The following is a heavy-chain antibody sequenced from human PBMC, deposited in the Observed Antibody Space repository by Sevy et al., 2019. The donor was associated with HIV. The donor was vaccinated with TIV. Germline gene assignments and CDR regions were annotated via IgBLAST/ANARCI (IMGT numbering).Heavy chain of an antibody. V-gene: IGHV3-33*01. Sequence: GGSLRLSCAASGFTFSSYGMHWVRQAPGKGLEWVAVIWYDGSNKYYADSVKGRFTISRDNSKNTLYLQMNSLRSEDTAVYYCARELNRGYPYEDYGGSYYFDYWGQGTLVTVSS. J-gene: IGHJ4*02. CDR2: IWYDGSNK. CDR3: ARELNRGYPYEDYGGSYYFDY. CDR1: GFTFSSYG. D-gene: IGHD4-17*01.